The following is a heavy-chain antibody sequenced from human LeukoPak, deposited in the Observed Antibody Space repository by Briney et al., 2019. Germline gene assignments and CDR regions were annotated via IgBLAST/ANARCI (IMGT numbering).Heavy chain of an antibody. CDR2: ISSSSNYI. CDR1: GFTFSSYN. CDR3: AKEGYSRGYYSYYYMDV. D-gene: IGHD6-13*01. V-gene: IGHV3-21*01. Sequence: GGSLRLSCAASGFTFSSYNLIWVRQAPGKGLEWVSSISSSSNYIYYADSVKGRFTISRDNSKNTLYVQMNSLRAEDTAVYYCAKEGYSRGYYSYYYMDVWGKGTTVTVSS. J-gene: IGHJ6*03.